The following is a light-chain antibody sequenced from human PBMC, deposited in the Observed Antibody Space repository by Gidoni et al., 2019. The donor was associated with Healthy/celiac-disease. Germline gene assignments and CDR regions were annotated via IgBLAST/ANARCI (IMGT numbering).Light chain of an antibody. V-gene: IGKV3-15*01. CDR1: QSVSSN. Sequence: EIVMTPSPATLSVSPGERATLSCRASQSVSSNLAWYQQKPVQAPRLLIYGASTRATGIPARFSGSGSGTEFTLTISSLQSEDFAVYYCQQYNNWPPYTFGQGIKLEIK. J-gene: IGKJ2*01. CDR2: GAS. CDR3: QQYNNWPPYT.